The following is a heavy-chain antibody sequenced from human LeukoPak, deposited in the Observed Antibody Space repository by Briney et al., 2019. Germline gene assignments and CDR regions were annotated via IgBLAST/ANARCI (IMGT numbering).Heavy chain of an antibody. CDR3: ARQWGGTRPPHYFDY. CDR1: GGSISSSNYY. D-gene: IGHD6-6*01. CDR2: IYYSGTS. V-gene: IGHV4-39*01. Sequence: SETLSLTCTVSGGSISSSNYYWGWIRQPPGKGLEWIGSIYYSGTSYYNPSLKSRVTISVDTSNNQFSLKLSSVTAADTAVYYCARQWGGTRPPHYFDYWGQGTLVTVSS. J-gene: IGHJ4*02.